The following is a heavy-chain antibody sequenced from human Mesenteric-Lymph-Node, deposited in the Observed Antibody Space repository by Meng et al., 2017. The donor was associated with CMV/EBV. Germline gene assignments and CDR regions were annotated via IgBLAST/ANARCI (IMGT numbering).Heavy chain of an antibody. D-gene: IGHD3-22*01. J-gene: IGHJ4*02. CDR2: ISSSGVRT. V-gene: IGHV3-23*01. CDR1: GFTVSSNY. CDR3: AKVRSSGLDYGIHFHS. Sequence: GGSLRLSCAASGFTVSSNYMNWVRRTPGKGLEWVSGISSSGVRTHYAGSVKGRFAISRDNSKDTLYLQMNSLRVDDTAVYYCAKVRSSGLDYGIHFHSWGQGTLVTVSS.